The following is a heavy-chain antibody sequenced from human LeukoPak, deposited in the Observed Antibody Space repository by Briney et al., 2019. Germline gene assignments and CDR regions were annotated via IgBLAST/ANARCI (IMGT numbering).Heavy chain of an antibody. D-gene: IGHD3-10*01. CDR2: IYSGGST. CDR3: ARARKYYGSGSYYYDY. Sequence: GGSLRLSCAASGFTVSSNYMSWVRQAPGKGPEWVSVIYSGGSTYYADSVKGRFTISRDNSKNTLYLQMNSLRAEDTAVYYCARARKYYGSGSYYYDYWGQGTLVTVSS. CDR1: GFTVSSNY. V-gene: IGHV3-66*01. J-gene: IGHJ4*02.